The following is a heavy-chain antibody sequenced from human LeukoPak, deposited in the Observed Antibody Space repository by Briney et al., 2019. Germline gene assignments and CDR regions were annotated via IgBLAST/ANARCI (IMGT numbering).Heavy chain of an antibody. V-gene: IGHV4-61*01. CDR3: ARVARAALDFDY. D-gene: IGHD6-25*01. CDR2: IYYSGST. CDR1: GRSVSSGSYY. Sequence: SETLSLTCTVSGRSVSSGSYYWSWIRQPPGKGLEWIGYIYYSGSTNYNPSLKSRVTISVDTSKNQFSLKLSSVTAADTAVYYCARVARAALDFDYWGQGTLVTVSS. J-gene: IGHJ4*02.